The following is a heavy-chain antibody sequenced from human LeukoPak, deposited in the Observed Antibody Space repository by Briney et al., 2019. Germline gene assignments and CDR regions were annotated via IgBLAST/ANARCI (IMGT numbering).Heavy chain of an antibody. Sequence: PGGSLRLSCAASGFTVSSNYMNWVRQAPGKGLEWVSVIYSGGSTYYADSVKGRFTISRDNSKNTLYLQMNSLRAGDTAVYYCARGGLVPAAARVIGFDIWGQGTMVTVSS. D-gene: IGHD2-2*01. CDR1: GFTVSSNY. CDR3: ARGGLVPAAARVIGFDI. J-gene: IGHJ3*02. CDR2: IYSGGST. V-gene: IGHV3-66*02.